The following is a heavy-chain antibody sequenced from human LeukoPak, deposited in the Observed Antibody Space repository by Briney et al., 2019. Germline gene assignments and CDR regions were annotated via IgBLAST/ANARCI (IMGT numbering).Heavy chain of an antibody. CDR3: AKDDYVWGSYRPIDY. D-gene: IGHD3-16*02. J-gene: IGHJ4*02. V-gene: IGHV3-23*01. Sequence: PGGSLRLSCAASGFTFSSYAMSWVRQAPGKGLEWVSSISGSGGSTYYADSVKGRFTISRDNSKNTLYLQMNSLRAEDRAVYYCAKDDYVWGSYRPIDYWGQGTLVTVSS. CDR2: ISGSGGST. CDR1: GFTFSSYA.